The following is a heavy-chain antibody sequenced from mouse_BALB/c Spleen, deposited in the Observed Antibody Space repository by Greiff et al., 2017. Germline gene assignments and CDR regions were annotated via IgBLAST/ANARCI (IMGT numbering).Heavy chain of an antibody. CDR1: YTFS. J-gene: IGHJ3*01. V-gene: IGHV1-87*01. CDR3: SEDSAVYYCTRGDYDAWFAY. D-gene: IGHD2-4*01. Sequence: QVQLQQSGPELARPWASVKISCQAFYTFSRRVYFAIRDTNYWMQWVKQRPGQGLEWIGAIYPGNGDTSYNQKFKGKATLTADKSSSTAYMELRSLTSEDSAVYYCTRGDYDAWFAYWGQGTLVTVSA. CDR2: GQGLEWIG.